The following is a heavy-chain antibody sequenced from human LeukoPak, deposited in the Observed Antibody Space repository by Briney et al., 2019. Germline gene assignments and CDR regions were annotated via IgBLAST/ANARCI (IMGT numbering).Heavy chain of an antibody. D-gene: IGHD6-13*01. CDR3: ASGVRTSIAAAGTFTYFQH. CDR2: IWYDGSNK. V-gene: IGHV3-33*01. Sequence: PGRSLRLSCAAPGFTFSSYGMHWVRQAPGKGLEWVAVIWYDGSNKYYADSVKGRFTISRDNSKNTLYLQMNSLRAEDTAVYYCASGVRTSIAAAGTFTYFQHWGQGTLVTVSS. CDR1: GFTFSSYG. J-gene: IGHJ1*01.